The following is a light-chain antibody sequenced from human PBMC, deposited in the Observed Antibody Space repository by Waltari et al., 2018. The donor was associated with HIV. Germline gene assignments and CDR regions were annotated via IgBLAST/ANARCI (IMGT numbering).Light chain of an antibody. J-gene: IGLJ1*01. CDR1: SSDVGGYKY. Sequence: QSALTQPASVSGSPGQSITISCTGTSSDVGGYKYVSWYQQHPGTAPKLMIYDVSNRPSGVSTRFSGSKSGNTASLTISGLQAEDEADYYCSSYTSSSTPYVFGTGTKVTVL. V-gene: IGLV2-14*01. CDR3: SSYTSSSTPYV. CDR2: DVS.